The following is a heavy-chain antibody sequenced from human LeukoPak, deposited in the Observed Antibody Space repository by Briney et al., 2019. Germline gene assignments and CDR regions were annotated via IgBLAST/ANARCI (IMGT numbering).Heavy chain of an antibody. CDR2: IYHSGGT. D-gene: IGHD6-19*01. Sequence: SETLSLTCAVSGYSISTNYYWGWIRQPPGKGLEWIGNIYHSGGTYYNPSLKSRVTLSVDTSKNQFSLKLSSVTAADTAVYYCAREQSSGWYLGAFDIWGHGTMVTVSS. J-gene: IGHJ3*02. CDR1: GYSISTNYY. CDR3: AREQSSGWYLGAFDI. V-gene: IGHV4-38-2*02.